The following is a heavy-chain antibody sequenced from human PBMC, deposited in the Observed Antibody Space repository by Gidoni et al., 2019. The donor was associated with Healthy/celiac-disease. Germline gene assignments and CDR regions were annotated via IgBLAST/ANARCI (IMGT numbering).Heavy chain of an antibody. J-gene: IGHJ5*02. Sequence: EVQLVESGGGLVKPGGSLGLSCAASGFTFSSYSMNWVRQAPGKGLEWVSSISSSSSYIYYADSVKGRFTISRDNAKNSLYLQMNSLRAEDTAVYYCARDARVLMVYATQNWFDPWGQGTLVTVSS. CDR3: ARDARVLMVYATQNWFDP. D-gene: IGHD2-8*01. V-gene: IGHV3-21*01. CDR1: GFTFSSYS. CDR2: ISSSSSYI.